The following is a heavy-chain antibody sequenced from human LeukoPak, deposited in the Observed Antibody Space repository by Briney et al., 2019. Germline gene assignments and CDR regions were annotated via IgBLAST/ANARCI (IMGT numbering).Heavy chain of an antibody. CDR3: ARGGYYYGSYYYYMDV. D-gene: IGHD3-22*01. CDR1: GGSISSYY. J-gene: IGHJ6*03. Sequence: SETLSLTCTASGGSISSYYWSRIRQPPGKGLEWIGYIYYSGSTNYNPSLKSRVTISVDTSKNQFSLKLSSVTAADTAVYYCARGGYYYGSYYYYMDVWGKGTTVTVSS. CDR2: IYYSGST. V-gene: IGHV4-59*01.